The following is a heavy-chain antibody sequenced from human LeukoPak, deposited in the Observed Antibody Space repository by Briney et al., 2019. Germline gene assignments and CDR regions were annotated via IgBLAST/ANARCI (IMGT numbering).Heavy chain of an antibody. CDR2: IRYDGNNK. CDR3: AKNYSSSLRGGFDY. J-gene: IGHJ4*02. D-gene: IGHD6-6*01. Sequence: GGSLRLSCAASGFTFSSYGMQWVRQAPGKGLEWVTFIRYDGNNKYYADSVRGRFTISRDNSKSTLYLQMNSLRAEDTAVYYCAKNYSSSLRGGFDYWGQGTLVTVSS. V-gene: IGHV3-30*02. CDR1: GFTFSSYG.